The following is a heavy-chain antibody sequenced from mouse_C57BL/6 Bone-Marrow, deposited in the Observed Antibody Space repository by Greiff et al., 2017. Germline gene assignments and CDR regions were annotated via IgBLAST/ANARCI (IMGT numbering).Heavy chain of an antibody. Sequence: EVMLVESGGDLVKPGGSLKLSCAASGFTFSSYGMSWVRQTPDKRLEWVATISSGGSYTYYPDSVKGRFTISRDNAKNTLYLQMSRLKSEDTAMYYCATYYGSSPAWFAYWGQGTLVTVSA. V-gene: IGHV5-6*01. CDR2: ISSGGSYT. D-gene: IGHD1-1*01. CDR3: ATYYGSSPAWFAY. J-gene: IGHJ3*01. CDR1: GFTFSSYG.